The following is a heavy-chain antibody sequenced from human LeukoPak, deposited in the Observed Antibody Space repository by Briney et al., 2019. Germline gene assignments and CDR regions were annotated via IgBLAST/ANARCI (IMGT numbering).Heavy chain of an antibody. J-gene: IGHJ4*02. V-gene: IGHV1-46*01. CDR3: ARAYPQYYDILTGYPDPYFDY. CDR2: INPSGGST. D-gene: IGHD3-9*01. CDR1: GYTFTSYY. Sequence: ASVKVSCKASGYTFTSYYMHWVRQAPGQGLEWMGIINPSGGSTSYAQKFQGRVTMTRDTSASTVYMELSSLRSEDTAAYYCARAYPQYYDILTGYPDPYFDYWGQGTLVTVSS.